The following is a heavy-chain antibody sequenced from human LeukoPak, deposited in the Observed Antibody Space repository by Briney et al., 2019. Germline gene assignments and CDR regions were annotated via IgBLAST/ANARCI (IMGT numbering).Heavy chain of an antibody. CDR3: ARDKYTPRRGYSYGYFDY. CDR1: GGSISSGGYY. D-gene: IGHD5-18*01. Sequence: PSQTLSLTCTVSGGSISSGGYYWSWIRQLPGKGLEWIGFIYYSGSTYYNPSLKSRVTISVDTSKNQFSLKLSSVTAADTAVYYCARDKYTPRRGYSYGYFDYWGQGTLVTVSS. J-gene: IGHJ4*02. V-gene: IGHV4-31*03. CDR2: IYYSGST.